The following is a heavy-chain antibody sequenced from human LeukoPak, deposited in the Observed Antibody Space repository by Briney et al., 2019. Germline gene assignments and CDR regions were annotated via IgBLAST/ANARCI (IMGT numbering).Heavy chain of an antibody. CDR3: ARQGGRFLEWLFFDY. Sequence: KPSETLSLTCTVSGGSISSSSYYWGWIRQPPGKGLEWIGSIYYSGSTYYNPSLKSRVTISVDTSKNQFSLKLSSVTAADTAVYYCARQGGRFLEWLFFDYWGQGTLVTVSS. CDR1: GGSISSSSYY. J-gene: IGHJ4*02. D-gene: IGHD3-3*01. V-gene: IGHV4-39*01. CDR2: IYYSGST.